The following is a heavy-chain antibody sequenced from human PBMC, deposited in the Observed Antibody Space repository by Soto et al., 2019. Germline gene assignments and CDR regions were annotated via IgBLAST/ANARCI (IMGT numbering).Heavy chain of an antibody. CDR1: GYTFTSYY. D-gene: IGHD4-17*01. J-gene: IGHJ3*02. CDR2: ISAYNGNT. Sequence: ASVKVSCKASGYTFTSYYMHWVRQAPGQGLEWMGWISAYNGNTNYAQKLQGRVTMTTDTSTSTAYMELRSLRSDDTAVYYCARDGRDYGDHDAFDIWGQGTMVTVS. V-gene: IGHV1-18*04. CDR3: ARDGRDYGDHDAFDI.